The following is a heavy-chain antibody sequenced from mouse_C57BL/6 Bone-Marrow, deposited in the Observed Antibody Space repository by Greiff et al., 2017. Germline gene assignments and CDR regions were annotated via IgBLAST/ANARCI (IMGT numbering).Heavy chain of an antibody. Sequence: QVQLQQPGAELVMPGASVKLSCKASGYTFTSSWMHWVKQRPGQGLEWIGEIDPSDSYTNYNQKFKGKSTLTVDKSSSTAYMQLSSLTSEDSAVYYCARRGVTTGFAYWGQGTLVTVSA. V-gene: IGHV1-69*01. CDR1: GYTFTSSW. CDR3: ARRGVTTGFAY. J-gene: IGHJ3*01. D-gene: IGHD2-2*01. CDR2: IDPSDSYT.